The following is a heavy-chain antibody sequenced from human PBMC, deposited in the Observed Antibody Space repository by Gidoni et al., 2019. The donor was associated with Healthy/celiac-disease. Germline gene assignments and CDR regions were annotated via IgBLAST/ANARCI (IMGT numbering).Heavy chain of an antibody. V-gene: IGHV1-3*01. Sequence: QLQLVQSGAEVKKPGASVTVSCKASGYTFTSYAMHWVCQAPGQRLEWMGWINAGNGNTKYSQKFQGRVTITRDTSASTAYMELSSLRSEDTAVYYCARHYYGDLYYFDYWGQGTLVTVSS. CDR2: INAGNGNT. D-gene: IGHD3-10*01. CDR3: ARHYYGDLYYFDY. J-gene: IGHJ4*02. CDR1: GYTFTSYA.